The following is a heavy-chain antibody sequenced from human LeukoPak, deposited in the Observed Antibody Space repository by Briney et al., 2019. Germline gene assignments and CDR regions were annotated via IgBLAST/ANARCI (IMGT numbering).Heavy chain of an antibody. CDR1: GYTLTELS. Sequence: ASVKVSCKVSGYTLTELSMHWVRQAPGKGLEWMGGFDSEDGETIYAQKFQGRITMTRNTSMSTAYMELSSLRSEDTAVYYCARGPPNWGYDYWGQGTLVTVSS. CDR3: ARGPPNWGYDY. V-gene: IGHV1-24*01. CDR2: FDSEDGET. J-gene: IGHJ4*02. D-gene: IGHD7-27*01.